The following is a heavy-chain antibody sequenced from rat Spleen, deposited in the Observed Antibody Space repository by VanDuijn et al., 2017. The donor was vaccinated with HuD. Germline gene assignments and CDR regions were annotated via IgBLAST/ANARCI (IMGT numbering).Heavy chain of an antibody. V-gene: IGHV5-25*01. CDR2: ISTGDGST. CDR3: AREAGIPFHYFDS. D-gene: IGHD1-4*01. J-gene: IGHJ2*01. Sequence: EVQLVESDGGLVQPGRSLKLSCAASGFTLSDHYMAWVRQAPTKGLEWVATISTGDGSTYYRDSVKGRFTISRDNAKSTLYLQMDSLRSEDTATYYCAREAGIPFHYFDSWGQGVMVTVSS. CDR1: GFTLSDHY.